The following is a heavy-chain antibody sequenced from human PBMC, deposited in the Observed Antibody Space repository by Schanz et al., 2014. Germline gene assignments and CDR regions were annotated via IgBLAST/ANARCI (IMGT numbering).Heavy chain of an antibody. D-gene: IGHD3-10*01. CDR2: MWNDGIKT. J-gene: IGHJ4*02. CDR3: AKDGIMVQGVIWERYFDS. Sequence: QVDLVESGGGVVQPGRSLTLSCAVSTSLFSRSVIHWVRQAPGKGLEWVAVMWNDGIKTHYADSGKGRFTISRDNSKNTVYLQMNSLRAEDTALYYCAKDGIMVQGVIWERYFDSWGQGTLVTVSS. CDR1: TSLFSRSV. V-gene: IGHV3-30*04.